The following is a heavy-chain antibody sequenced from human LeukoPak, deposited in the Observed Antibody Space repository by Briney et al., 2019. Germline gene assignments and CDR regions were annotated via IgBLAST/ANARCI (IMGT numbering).Heavy chain of an antibody. J-gene: IGHJ4*02. CDR2: ISGSGGST. D-gene: IGHD3-3*01. V-gene: IGHV3-23*01. CDR3: SKDQGDFWSGYSIGY. Sequence: GGSLRLSCAASGFTFTNYAMSWVRQAPGKGLEWVSSISGSGGSTYYADSVKGRFTISRDNSKNTLYLQMNSLRAEDTAVYYCSKDQGDFWSGYSIGYWGQGTLVTVSS. CDR1: GFTFTNYA.